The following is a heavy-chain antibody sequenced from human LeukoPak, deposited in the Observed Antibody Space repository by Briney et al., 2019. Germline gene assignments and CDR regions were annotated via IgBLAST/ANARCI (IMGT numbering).Heavy chain of an antibody. CDR3: ARDPLRAGSGWYDY. J-gene: IGHJ4*02. CDR1: GGTFSSYA. Sequence: ASVKVSCKASGGTFSSYAISWVRQAPGQGLGWMGIINPSGGSTSYAQKFQGRVTMTRDTSTSTVYMELSSLRSEDTAVYYCARDPLRAGSGWYDYWGQGTLVTVSS. D-gene: IGHD6-19*01. V-gene: IGHV1-46*01. CDR2: INPSGGST.